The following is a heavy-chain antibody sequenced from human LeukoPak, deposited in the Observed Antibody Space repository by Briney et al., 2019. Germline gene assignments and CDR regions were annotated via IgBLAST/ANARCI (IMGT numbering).Heavy chain of an antibody. V-gene: IGHV3-21*01. CDR1: GFTFSSYS. CDR3: ARGVAGYNSGYFDY. CDR2: ISSSSSYI. Sequence: GGSLRLSCAASGFTFSSYSMNWVRQAPGKGLEWVSSISSSSSYIYYADSVKGRFTISRDNAKNSLYLQMNSLRAEDTAVYYCARGVAGYNSGYFDYWGQGTLVTVSS. D-gene: IGHD5-24*01. J-gene: IGHJ4*02.